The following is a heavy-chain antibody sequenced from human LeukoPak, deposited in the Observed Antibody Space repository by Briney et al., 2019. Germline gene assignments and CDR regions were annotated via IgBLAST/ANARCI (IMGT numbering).Heavy chain of an antibody. D-gene: IGHD1-7*01. Sequence: GGSLRLSCATSGFSFSNAWMNWVRQAPGKGLEWVAVISKDGSDKYYPGSVRGRFTISRDNSKNTIYLQMDSLRAEDTAIYYCARDYWWNYDYWGQGTLVTVSS. CDR1: GFSFSNAW. CDR3: ARDYWWNYDY. J-gene: IGHJ4*02. CDR2: ISKDGSDK. V-gene: IGHV3-30-3*01.